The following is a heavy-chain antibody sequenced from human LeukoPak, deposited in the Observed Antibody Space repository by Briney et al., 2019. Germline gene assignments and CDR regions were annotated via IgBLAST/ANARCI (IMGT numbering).Heavy chain of an antibody. CDR3: AREGSGDSSGFSLLDY. CDR1: GFIFSSYP. Sequence: PGGSLRLSCAASGFIFSSYPIHWVRQAPGKGLEWVAFIWSDGNNEYYADSVKGRFTISRDNSKNTLYLQMNSLRAEDTAVYYCAREGSGDSSGFSLLDYWGQGTLVTVSS. J-gene: IGHJ4*02. CDR2: IWSDGNNE. V-gene: IGHV3-33*01. D-gene: IGHD3-22*01.